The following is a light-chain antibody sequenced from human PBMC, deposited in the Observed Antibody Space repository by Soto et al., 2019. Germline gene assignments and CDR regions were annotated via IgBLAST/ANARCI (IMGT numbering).Light chain of an antibody. V-gene: IGKV3-20*01. CDR3: QQYLASPPWT. J-gene: IGKJ1*01. CDR1: QSVNSGY. Sequence: EVVLTQSPGTLSLSPGERAILSCRASQSVNSGYLAWYQQKPGQAPRLLIYGTSIRAAGIPDRFSGSGSGTDFPLPISRLEPEDFAVYSCQQYLASPPWTFGQGTKVE. CDR2: GTS.